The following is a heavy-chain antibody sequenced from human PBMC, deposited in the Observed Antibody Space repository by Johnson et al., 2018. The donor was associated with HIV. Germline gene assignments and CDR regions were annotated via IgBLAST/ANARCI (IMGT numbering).Heavy chain of an antibody. CDR1: GFTFEDYG. CDR3: ARDSGQQLADAFDI. D-gene: IGHD6-6*01. Sequence: QVQLVESGGGLVQPGGSLRLSCASSGFTFEDYGMSWVRQVPGKGLEWVSYISSSGSTIYYVDSVKGRFTISRDNAKNSLYLQMNSLRAEDTAVYYCARDSGQQLADAFDIWGQGTMVTVSS. V-gene: IGHV3-11*04. CDR2: ISSSGSTI. J-gene: IGHJ3*02.